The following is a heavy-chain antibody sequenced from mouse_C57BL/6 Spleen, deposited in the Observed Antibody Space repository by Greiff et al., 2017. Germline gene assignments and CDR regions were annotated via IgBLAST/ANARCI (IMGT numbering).Heavy chain of an antibody. Sequence: QVQLQQPGAELVKPGASVKMSCKASGYTFTSYWLTWVKQRPGQGLEWIGDIYPGSGSTNYNEKFKSKATLTVDTSSSTAYMQLSSLTSEDSAVYYCARQAAYYRGAMDYWGQGTSVTVSS. D-gene: IGHD2-12*01. CDR1: GYTFTSYW. CDR3: ARQAAYYRGAMDY. J-gene: IGHJ4*01. CDR2: IYPGSGST. V-gene: IGHV1-55*01.